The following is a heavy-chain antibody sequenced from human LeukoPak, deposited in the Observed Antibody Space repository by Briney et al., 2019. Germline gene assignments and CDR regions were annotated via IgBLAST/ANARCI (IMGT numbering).Heavy chain of an antibody. J-gene: IGHJ4*02. CDR3: ARRAGAYSHPYDY. Sequence: GGSLRLFCTVSGFTVSSNSMSWVRQAPGKGLEWVSFIYSDNTHYSDSVKGRFTISRDNSKNTLYLQMNSLRAEDTAVYYCARRAGAYSHPYDYWGQGTLVTVSS. V-gene: IGHV3-53*01. CDR2: IYSDNT. D-gene: IGHD4/OR15-4a*01. CDR1: GFTVSSNS.